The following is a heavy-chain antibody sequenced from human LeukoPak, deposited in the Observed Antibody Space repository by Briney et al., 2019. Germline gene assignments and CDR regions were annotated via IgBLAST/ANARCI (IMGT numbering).Heavy chain of an antibody. Sequence: PGGSLRLSCAASGFTFSSYDMHWVRHATGKGLEWVSAIGTAGDTYYPGSVKGRFTISRENAKNSLYLQMNSLRAGGTAVYYCARGGVAVRKVDYWGQGTLVTVSS. J-gene: IGHJ4*02. D-gene: IGHD6-19*01. V-gene: IGHV3-13*01. CDR3: ARGGVAVRKVDY. CDR1: GFTFSSYD. CDR2: IGTAGDT.